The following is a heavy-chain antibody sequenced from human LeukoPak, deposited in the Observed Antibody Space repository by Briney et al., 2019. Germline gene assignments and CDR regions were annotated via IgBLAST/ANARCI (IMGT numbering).Heavy chain of an antibody. Sequence: PGGSLRLSCAASGFTFSSYSMNWVRQAPGKGLEWVSYISSSSSTIYYADSVKGRFTISRDNAKNSLYLQMNSLRDEDTAVYYCARGSAGYSSGRIFDYWGQGTLVTVSS. D-gene: IGHD6-19*01. CDR2: ISSSSSTI. CDR1: GFTFSSYS. CDR3: ARGSAGYSSGRIFDY. J-gene: IGHJ4*02. V-gene: IGHV3-48*02.